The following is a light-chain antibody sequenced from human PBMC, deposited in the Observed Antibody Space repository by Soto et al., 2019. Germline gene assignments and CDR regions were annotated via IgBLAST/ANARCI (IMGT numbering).Light chain of an antibody. Sequence: VVLTQSPATLSVSPGERATLSCRASQSVNIYLAWYQQKPGQAPRLLIYGASTRATGIPARFSGSGSGTEFTLTISSLQSEDFAVYYCQQYHNWPPITFGQGTRLEIK. CDR2: GAS. CDR3: QQYHNWPPIT. CDR1: QSVNIY. J-gene: IGKJ5*01. V-gene: IGKV3-15*01.